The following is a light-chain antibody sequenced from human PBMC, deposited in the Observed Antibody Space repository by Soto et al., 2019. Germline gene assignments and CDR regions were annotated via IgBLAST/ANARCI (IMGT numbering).Light chain of an antibody. CDR3: CSYAASYTWV. CDR2: DVT. J-gene: IGLJ1*01. V-gene: IGLV2-11*01. Sequence: QSVLTQPHSVSGSPGQSVTISCTGTSSDVGGYNYVSWYQQHPGKAPKLIIYDVTKRPSGVPDRFSGSKSGNTASLTISGLQAEDDADYYCCSYAASYTWVFGTGTKLTVL. CDR1: SSDVGGYNY.